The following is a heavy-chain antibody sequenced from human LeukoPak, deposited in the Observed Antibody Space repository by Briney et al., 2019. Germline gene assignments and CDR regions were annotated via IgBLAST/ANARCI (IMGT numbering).Heavy chain of an antibody. CDR3: ARHRYGDYVYGYFDL. D-gene: IGHD4-17*01. CDR1: GGSISSSSYY. J-gene: IGHJ2*01. Sequence: KPSETLSLTCTVSGGSISSSSYYWGWIRQPPGKGLEWIGSIYYSGSTYYNPSLKSRVTISVDTSKNQFSLKLSSVTAADTAVYYCARHRYGDYVYGYFDLWGRGTLVTVSS. V-gene: IGHV4-39*01. CDR2: IYYSGST.